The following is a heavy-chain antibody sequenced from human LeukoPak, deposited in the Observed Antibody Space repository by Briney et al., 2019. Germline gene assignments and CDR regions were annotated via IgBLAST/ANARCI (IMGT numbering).Heavy chain of an antibody. CDR2: INPSVGST. Sequence: GASVKVSCKASGDTFTSYYMHWVRQAPGQGLEWMGIINPSVGSTSYAQKFQGRVTMTRYMSTSTVYMELSSVRSEDTAVYYCARDSIAEDYGGNHAYPNYFDYWGQGTLVTVSS. V-gene: IGHV1-46*01. D-gene: IGHD4-23*01. CDR1: GDTFTSYY. J-gene: IGHJ4*02. CDR3: ARDSIAEDYGGNHAYPNYFDY.